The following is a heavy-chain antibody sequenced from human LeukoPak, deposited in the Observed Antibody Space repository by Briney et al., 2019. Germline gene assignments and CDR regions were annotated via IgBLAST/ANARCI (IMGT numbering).Heavy chain of an antibody. CDR2: IYSDGNT. J-gene: IGHJ6*02. CDR3: ARVGDCSSTSCYSPCYYYYGMDV. CDR1: GFIVSINY. D-gene: IGHD2-2*02. Sequence: GGSLRLSCAASGFIVSINYMRWVRQATGKGLECVSVIYSDGNTDYADSVKGRFTISRDDSKNTLYLQMSGLRAEDTAVYYCARVGDCSSTSCYSPCYYYYGMDVWGQGTTVTVSS. V-gene: IGHV3-53*01.